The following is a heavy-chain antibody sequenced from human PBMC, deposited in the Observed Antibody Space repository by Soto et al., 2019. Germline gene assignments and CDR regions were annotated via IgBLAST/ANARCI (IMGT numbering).Heavy chain of an antibody. CDR2: ISAYNGNT. CDR1: GYTFTSYG. Sequence: ASVKVSCKASGYTFTSYGISWVRQAPGQGLEWMGWISAYNGNTNYAQKLQGRVTMTTDTSTSTAYMELRSLRSDDTAVYYCARDSSSWYQAPPGVDWFDPWGQGTLVTVS. D-gene: IGHD6-13*01. CDR3: ARDSSSWYQAPPGVDWFDP. V-gene: IGHV1-18*01. J-gene: IGHJ5*02.